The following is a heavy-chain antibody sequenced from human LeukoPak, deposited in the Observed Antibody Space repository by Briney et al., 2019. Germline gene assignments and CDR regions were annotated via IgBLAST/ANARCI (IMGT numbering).Heavy chain of an antibody. V-gene: IGHV3-48*02. CDR1: GSTFSTYT. CDR2: ISSTSTTI. Sequence: GGSLRLSCAASGSTFSTYTMNWGRQAPGKGLEWVSHISSTSTTIYYADSVKGRFTISRDNAKNSLYLQMNSLRDEDTAVYYCARMTSYFHHIWGQGTRFTVSS. J-gene: IGHJ3*02. D-gene: IGHD1-14*01. CDR3: ARMTSYFHHI.